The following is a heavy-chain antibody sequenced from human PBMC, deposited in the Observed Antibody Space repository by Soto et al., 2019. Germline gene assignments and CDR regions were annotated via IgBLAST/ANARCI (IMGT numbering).Heavy chain of an antibody. CDR3: ATSMVRGGPDY. CDR1: GFTFSNLW. CDR2: IKTDGSDK. Sequence: EVHLVESGGGLVQPGGSLRLSCAASGFTFSNLWMSWVRQAPGKGLEWVANIKTDGSDKYHVDSVKGRFTISRDNAKNSLYLQMNSLRAEDTAVYYCATSMVRGGPDYWGQGSMVTVSS. D-gene: IGHD3-10*01. J-gene: IGHJ4*02. V-gene: IGHV3-7*05.